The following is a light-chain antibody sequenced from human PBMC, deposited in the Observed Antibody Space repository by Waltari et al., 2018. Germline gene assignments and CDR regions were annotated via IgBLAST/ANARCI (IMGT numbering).Light chain of an antibody. CDR3: QQYGSSIMYT. Sequence: VLTQSPGTLSLSPGESATLSCRASQSLTKRYLAWYQQKPGHAPRLVIYGASSRAAGIPDRCSGSVSGTDFTLTISRLEPEDFAVYYCQQYGSSIMYTFGQGTKLEIK. V-gene: IGKV3-20*01. CDR1: QSLTKRY. J-gene: IGKJ2*01. CDR2: GAS.